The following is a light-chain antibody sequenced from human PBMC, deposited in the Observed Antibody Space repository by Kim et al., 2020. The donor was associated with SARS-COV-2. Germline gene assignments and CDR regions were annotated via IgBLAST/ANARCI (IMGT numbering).Light chain of an antibody. J-gene: IGLJ1*01. Sequence: QSLLTQPPSASGTPGQRVTISCSGSSSNIGSNAVNWYQQLPGTAPKLLIYSNDQRPSGVPDRFSGSKSGTSVSLAISGLQSEDEADYYCAAWDDSLNGHVFGTGTKVTVL. CDR1: SSNIGSNA. CDR2: SND. V-gene: IGLV1-44*01. CDR3: AAWDDSLNGHV.